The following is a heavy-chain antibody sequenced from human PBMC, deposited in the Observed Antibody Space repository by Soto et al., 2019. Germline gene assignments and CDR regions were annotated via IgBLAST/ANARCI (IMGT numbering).Heavy chain of an antibody. CDR2: ISYDGSNK. D-gene: IGHD6-6*01. V-gene: IGHV3-30*18. Sequence: VQLVESGGGVVQPGRSLRLSCAASGFTFSSYGMHWVRQAPGKGLEWVAVISYDGSNKYYADSVKGRFTISRDNSHNTLYLQMNSLRAEDTAVYYCAKGSSNDSSSSDYYYYMDVWGKGTTVTVSS. CDR3: AKGSSNDSSSSDYYYYMDV. J-gene: IGHJ6*03. CDR1: GFTFSSYG.